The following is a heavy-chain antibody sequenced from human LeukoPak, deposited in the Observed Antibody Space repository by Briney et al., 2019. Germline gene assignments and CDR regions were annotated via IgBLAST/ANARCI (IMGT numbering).Heavy chain of an antibody. Sequence: TSETLSLTCTVSGGSISSYYWSWIRQPPGKGLEWITYIYYSGSTTYNPSLKSRVTMSVDTSKNQFSLKLSSVTAADTAVYYCARSTDGYKFDYWGQGTLVTVSS. V-gene: IGHV4-59*01. D-gene: IGHD5-24*01. CDR3: ARSTDGYKFDY. J-gene: IGHJ4*02. CDR1: GGSISSYY. CDR2: IYYSGST.